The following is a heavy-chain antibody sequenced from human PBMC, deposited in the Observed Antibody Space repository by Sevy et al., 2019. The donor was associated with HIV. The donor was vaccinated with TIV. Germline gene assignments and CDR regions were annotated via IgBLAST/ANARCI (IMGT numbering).Heavy chain of an antibody. Sequence: GGSLRLSCAASGITFSFYTMNWVRQAPGKGLEWVSSTSSSPSYIYYADSVSGRFTISRDNAKNSLYLQMNTLRAEDTALYYCARDRPSYYDSSGTTRGDAFDIWGPGTMVTVSS. V-gene: IGHV3-21*01. CDR1: GITFSFYT. CDR2: TSSSPSYI. CDR3: ARDRPSYYDSSGTTRGDAFDI. D-gene: IGHD3-22*01. J-gene: IGHJ3*02.